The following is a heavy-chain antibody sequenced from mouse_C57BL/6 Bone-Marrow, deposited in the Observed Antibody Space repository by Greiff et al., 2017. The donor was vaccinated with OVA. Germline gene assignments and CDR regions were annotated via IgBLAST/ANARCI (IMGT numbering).Heavy chain of an antibody. CDR2: FYPGSGSI. CDR3: ARHEADYYGSSYWYFDV. V-gene: IGHV1-62-2*01. Sequence: VHLVESGAELVKPGASVKLSCKASGYTFTEYTIHWVKQRSGQGLEWIGWFYPGSGSIKYNEKFKDKATLTADKSSSTAYMELSRLTSEDSAVYFCARHEADYYGSSYWYFDVWGTGTTVTVSS. CDR1: GYTFTEYT. J-gene: IGHJ1*03. D-gene: IGHD1-1*01.